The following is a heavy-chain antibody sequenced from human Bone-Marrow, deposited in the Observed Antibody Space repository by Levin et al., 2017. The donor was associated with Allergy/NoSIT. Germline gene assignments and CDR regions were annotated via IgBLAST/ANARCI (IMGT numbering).Heavy chain of an antibody. V-gene: IGHV3-11*01. CDR2: ISSRSTTT. CDR1: GLRFSDFY. D-gene: IGHD2-21*01. Sequence: GGSLRLSCVASGLRFSDFYVAWIRQGPGRRLEWVAYISSRSTTTFYTDSVKGRFVISRDNAKNSLFLDMKSLTVEDTATYFCAKLRFNPSVADFWGQGTVVTVSS. CDR3: AKLRFNPSVADF. J-gene: IGHJ4*02.